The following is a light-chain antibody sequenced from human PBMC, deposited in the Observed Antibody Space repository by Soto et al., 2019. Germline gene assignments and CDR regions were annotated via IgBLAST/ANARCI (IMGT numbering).Light chain of an antibody. J-gene: IGLJ3*02. CDR1: SSNIGSNT. V-gene: IGLV1-44*01. CDR2: SNN. CDR3: AAWEDRLNGWV. Sequence: QTVVTQPPSASGTPGQRVTISFSGSSSNIGSNTVNWYQQLPGTAPKLLIYSNNQRPSGVPDRFSGSKSGTSASLAISGLQAEDESDYYCAAWEDRLNGWVFCGGTTLTAL.